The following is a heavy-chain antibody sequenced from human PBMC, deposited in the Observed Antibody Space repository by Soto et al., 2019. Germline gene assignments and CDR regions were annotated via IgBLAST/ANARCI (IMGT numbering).Heavy chain of an antibody. CDR1: GGSISSYY. CDR2: IYYSGST. CDR3: ARGIGGGRAYYGMDV. D-gene: IGHD3-10*01. Sequence: SETLSLTCTVSGGSISSYYWSWIRQPPGKGLEWIGYIYYSGSTNYNPSLKSRVTISVDTSKNQFSLKLSSVTAADTAVYYCARGIGGGRAYYGMDVWGQGTTVTVSS. V-gene: IGHV4-59*01. J-gene: IGHJ6*02.